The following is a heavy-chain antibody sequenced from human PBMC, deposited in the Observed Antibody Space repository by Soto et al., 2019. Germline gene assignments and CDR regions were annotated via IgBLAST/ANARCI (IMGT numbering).Heavy chain of an antibody. V-gene: IGHV3-30-3*01. CDR2: ISYDGNPQ. CDR3: AKVSRPSRISTPDFDY. J-gene: IGHJ4*02. CDR1: GFTLSSYS. Sequence: QVQLVESGGGVVQPGTSLRLSCAASGFTLSSYSIHWVRQAPGKGLDWVAVISYDGNPQFYGYSVKGRFIVSRDNSRNTLYLQLNNLQAEDTAVYYCAKVSRPSRISTPDFDYWGQGTLVTVSS.